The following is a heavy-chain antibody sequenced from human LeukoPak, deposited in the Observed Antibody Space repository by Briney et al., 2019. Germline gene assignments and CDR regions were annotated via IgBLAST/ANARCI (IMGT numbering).Heavy chain of an antibody. D-gene: IGHD6-13*01. CDR2: IYYSGST. CDR1: GGSISSGDYY. CDR3: ARGSSSWYRGFDY. V-gene: IGHV4-30-4*08. Sequence: PSQTLSLTCTVSGGSISSGDYYWSWIRQPPGKGLEWIGYIYYSGSTYYNPSLKSRVTISVDTSKNQFFLKLSSVTAADTAVYYCARGSSSWYRGFDYWGQGTLVSVSS. J-gene: IGHJ4*02.